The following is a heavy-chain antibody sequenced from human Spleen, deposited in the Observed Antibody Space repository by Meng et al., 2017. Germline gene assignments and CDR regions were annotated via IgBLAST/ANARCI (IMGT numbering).Heavy chain of an antibody. CDR1: GYTFTGYY. V-gene: IGHV1-2*06. Sequence: ASVKVSCKASGYTFTGYYMHWVRQAPGQGLEWMGRIDPKNGDTHYAQKFQGRVTMTGDTSISTAYMELSRLRSDDTAVYFCARGLAAVGSWFDPWGQGTLVTVSS. CDR2: IDPKNGDT. D-gene: IGHD6-13*01. J-gene: IGHJ5*02. CDR3: ARGLAAVGSWFDP.